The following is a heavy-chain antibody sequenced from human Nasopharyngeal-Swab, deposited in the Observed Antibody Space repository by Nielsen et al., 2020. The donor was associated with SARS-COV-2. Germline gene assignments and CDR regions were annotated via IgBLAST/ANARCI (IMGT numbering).Heavy chain of an antibody. CDR1: GYSFTSYW. J-gene: IGHJ6*02. CDR3: ARPQNYGYYGMDV. CDR2: IYPGDSDT. Sequence: VSCKGSGYSFTSYWIGWVRQMPGKGLEWMGIIYPGDSDTRYSPSFQGQVTISADKSISTAYLQWSSLKASDTAMYYCARPQNYGYYGMDVWGQGTTVTVSS. V-gene: IGHV5-51*01.